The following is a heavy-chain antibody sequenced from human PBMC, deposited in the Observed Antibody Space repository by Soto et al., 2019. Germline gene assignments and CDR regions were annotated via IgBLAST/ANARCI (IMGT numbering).Heavy chain of an antibody. Sequence: GESLKISCKGSGYSFTTYWISWVRQMPGKGLEWMGRIDPSDSYANYSPSFQGHVTISADKSISTAYLQWSSLKAPDTAMYYCARQRDGMDVWGQGTTVTVSS. CDR2: IDPSDSYA. CDR3: ARQRDGMDV. J-gene: IGHJ6*02. CDR1: GYSFTTYW. V-gene: IGHV5-10-1*01.